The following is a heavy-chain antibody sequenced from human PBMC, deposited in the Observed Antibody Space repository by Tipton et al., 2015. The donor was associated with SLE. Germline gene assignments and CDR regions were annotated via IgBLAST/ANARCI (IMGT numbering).Heavy chain of an antibody. V-gene: IGHV4-59*01. Sequence: TLSLTCTVSGGSISSYYWSWIRQPPGKGLEWIGYIYYSGSTNYNPSLKSRVTISVDTSKNQFSLKLSSVTAADTAVYYCARWAGPTVTFDSWGQGTLVTVSS. J-gene: IGHJ4*02. D-gene: IGHD4-11*01. CDR3: ARWAGPTVTFDS. CDR1: GGSISSYY. CDR2: IYYSGST.